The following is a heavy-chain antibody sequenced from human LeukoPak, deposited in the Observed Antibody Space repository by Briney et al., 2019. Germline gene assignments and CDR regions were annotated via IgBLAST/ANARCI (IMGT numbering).Heavy chain of an antibody. Sequence: GGSLRLSCAASGFTFSNYWMHWVRHAPGKGLVWVSRINSDGSIRDYADSVKGRFTISRDNAKNTLYVQMNSLRAEDTAVYYCAREEAPVEGDDAFDFWGQGTMVTVSS. CDR2: INSDGSIR. D-gene: IGHD3-16*01. J-gene: IGHJ3*01. V-gene: IGHV3-74*01. CDR3: AREEAPVEGDDAFDF. CDR1: GFTFSNYW.